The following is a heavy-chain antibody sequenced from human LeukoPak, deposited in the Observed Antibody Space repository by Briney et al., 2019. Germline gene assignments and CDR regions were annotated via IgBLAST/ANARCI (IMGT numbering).Heavy chain of an antibody. V-gene: IGHV4-61*01. Sequence: PSETLSLTCTVSGGSVSSGSYYWSWIRQLPGKGLEWIGYIYYSGSTNSNPSLKSRVTISVDTSKNQFSLKLSSVTAADTAVYYCARDRGYTVPYYYGMDVWGKGTTVTVSS. D-gene: IGHD5-24*01. J-gene: IGHJ6*04. CDR2: IYYSGST. CDR3: ARDRGYTVPYYYGMDV. CDR1: GGSVSSGSYY.